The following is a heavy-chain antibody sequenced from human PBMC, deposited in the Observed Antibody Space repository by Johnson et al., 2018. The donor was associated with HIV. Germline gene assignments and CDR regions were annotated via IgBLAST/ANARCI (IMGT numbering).Heavy chain of an antibody. Sequence: VQLVESGGGLIQPGGSLRLSCAASGFTVSSNYMSWVRQAPGKGLEWVSVISGSGGSTYYADSVKGRFTISRDNSKNTLYLQMNSLRAEDTAVYYCARDVTKDAFDIWGQGTMVTVSS. J-gene: IGHJ3*02. V-gene: IGHV3-53*01. D-gene: IGHD4-17*01. CDR2: ISGSGGST. CDR1: GFTVSSNY. CDR3: ARDVTKDAFDI.